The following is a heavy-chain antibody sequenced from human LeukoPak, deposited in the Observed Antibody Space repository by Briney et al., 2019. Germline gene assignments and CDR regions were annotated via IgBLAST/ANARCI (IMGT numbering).Heavy chain of an antibody. V-gene: IGHV4-34*01. D-gene: IGHD6-25*01. CDR3: ARRLLNYGMDV. Sequence: SETLSLTCAVYGGSFSGYYWSWIRQPPGKGLEWIGEINHSGSTNYNPSLKSRVTISVDTSKNQFSLKLSSVTAADTAVYFCARRLLNYGMDVWGQGTTVTVSS. CDR1: GGSFSGYY. J-gene: IGHJ6*02. CDR2: INHSGST.